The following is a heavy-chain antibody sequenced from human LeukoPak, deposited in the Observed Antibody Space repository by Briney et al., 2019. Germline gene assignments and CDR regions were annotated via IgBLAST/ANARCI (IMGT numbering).Heavy chain of an antibody. D-gene: IGHD3-10*01. CDR3: ARPHLVRGVMGWFDP. J-gene: IGHJ5*02. CDR2: IYYSGST. Sequence: SETLSLTCTVSGGSISSYYWSWIRQPPGKGLEWIGYIYYSGSTNYNPSLKSRVTISVDTSKNQFSLKLSSVTAADTAVYYCARPHLVRGVMGWFDPWRQGTLVTVSS. V-gene: IGHV4-59*08. CDR1: GGSISSYY.